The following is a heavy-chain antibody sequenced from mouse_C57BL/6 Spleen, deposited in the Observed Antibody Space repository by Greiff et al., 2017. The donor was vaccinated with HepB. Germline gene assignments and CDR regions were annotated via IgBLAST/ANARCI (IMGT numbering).Heavy chain of an antibody. CDR2: ISYDGSN. V-gene: IGHV3-6*01. D-gene: IGHD2-4*01. CDR1: GYSITSGYY. CDR3: ARDRDYDGYYFDY. Sequence: DVHLVESGPGLVKPSQSLSLTCSVTGYSITSGYYWNWIRQFPGNKLEWMGYISYDGSNNYNPSLKNRISITRDTSKNQFFLKLNSVTTEDTATYYCARDRDYDGYYFDYWGQGTTLTVSS. J-gene: IGHJ2*01.